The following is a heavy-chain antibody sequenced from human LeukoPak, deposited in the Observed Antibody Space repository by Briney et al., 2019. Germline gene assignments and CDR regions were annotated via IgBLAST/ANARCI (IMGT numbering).Heavy chain of an antibody. J-gene: IGHJ4*02. CDR1: GFIFSNYA. Sequence: GGSLRLSCAASGFIFSNYAMTWVRQAPGKGLEWVSTISGSDGATYYADSVKGRFTISRDNAKNSLYLQMNSLRAEDTAVYYCARLKLLWSNYFDYWGQGTLVTVSS. V-gene: IGHV3-23*01. CDR2: ISGSDGAT. D-gene: IGHD2-2*01. CDR3: ARLKLLWSNYFDY.